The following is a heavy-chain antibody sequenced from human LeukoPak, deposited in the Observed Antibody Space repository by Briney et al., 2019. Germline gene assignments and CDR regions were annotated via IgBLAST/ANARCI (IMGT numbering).Heavy chain of an antibody. CDR3: ATGRPNYDILTGYYRFDY. D-gene: IGHD3-9*01. CDR2: INHSGST. J-gene: IGHJ4*02. V-gene: IGHV4-34*01. CDR1: GGSFSGYY. Sequence: PSETLSLTCAVYGGSFSGYYWSWIRQPPGKGLEWIGEINHSGSTNYNPSLKSRVTISVDTSKNQFSLKLSSVTAADTAVYYCATGRPNYDILTGYYRFDYWGQGTLVTVSS.